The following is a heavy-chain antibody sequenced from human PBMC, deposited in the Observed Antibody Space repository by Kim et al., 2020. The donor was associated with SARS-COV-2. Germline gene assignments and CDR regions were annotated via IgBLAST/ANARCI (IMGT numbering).Heavy chain of an antibody. CDR1: GGSFSGYY. V-gene: IGHV4-34*01. CDR2: INHSGST. D-gene: IGHD3-10*01. CDR3: ARGHYYGSGSYYNRAHDY. Sequence: SETLSLTCAVYGGSFSGYYWSWIRQPPGKGLEWIGEINHSGSTNYNPSLKSRVTISVDTSKNQFSLKLSSVTAADTAVYYCARGHYYGSGSYYNRAHDYWGQGTLVTVSS. J-gene: IGHJ4*02.